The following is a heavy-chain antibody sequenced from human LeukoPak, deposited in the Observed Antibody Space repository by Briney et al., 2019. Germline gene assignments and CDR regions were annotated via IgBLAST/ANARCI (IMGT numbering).Heavy chain of an antibody. CDR1: GFTFTSYW. J-gene: IGHJ3*02. V-gene: IGHV3-7*05. CDR3: AKGYYYDSSGYYFRSDAFDI. D-gene: IGHD3-22*01. Sequence: PGGSLRVSCAASGFTFTSYWMSWVRQAPGKGLEWVANIKEDGSVKYYVDSVKGRFTISRDNSKNTLYLQMNSLRAEDTAVYYCAKGYYYDSSGYYFRSDAFDIWGQGTMVTVSS. CDR2: IKEDGSVK.